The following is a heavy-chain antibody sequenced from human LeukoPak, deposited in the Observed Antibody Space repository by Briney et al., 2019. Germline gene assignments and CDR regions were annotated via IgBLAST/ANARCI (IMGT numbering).Heavy chain of an antibody. CDR2: IGQDGSVK. J-gene: IGHJ4*02. D-gene: IGHD3-9*01. CDR1: GFRFTSYW. Sequence: GGSLRLSCAASGFRFTSYWMTWVRQAPGKGLEWVGNIGQDGSVKNYADSVKGRFTISRDNSKNTLYLQMSSLRAEDTAVYYCASSLLTGYQSLDYWGQGTLVTVSS. CDR3: ASSLLTGYQSLDY. V-gene: IGHV3-7*01.